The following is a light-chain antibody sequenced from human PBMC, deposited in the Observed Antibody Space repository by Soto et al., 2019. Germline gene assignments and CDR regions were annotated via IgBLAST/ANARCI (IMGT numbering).Light chain of an antibody. CDR1: QSISTY. J-gene: IGKJ1*01. V-gene: IGKV1-5*01. Sequence: DIQMTQSPPSLSASVGDTITITCRASQSISTYLDWYQVTPGKAPKVLIYDASSLESGVPSRFSGSGSGTEFTLTISSLQPDDFATYYCQQYNSYRTFGQGTKVDIK. CDR2: DAS. CDR3: QQYNSYRT.